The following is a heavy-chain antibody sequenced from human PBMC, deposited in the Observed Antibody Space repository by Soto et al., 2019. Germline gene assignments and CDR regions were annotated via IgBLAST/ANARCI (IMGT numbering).Heavy chain of an antibody. V-gene: IGHV4-34*09. D-gene: IGHD2-15*01. CDR2: IYYSGII. CDR1: GGSFSGYI. CDR3: ARDSHAPAGGQFEDWFGP. Sequence: SETLSLTCDVYGGSFSGYIWTWIRQPPGKGLEWIAYIYYSGIIYYNPSLKSRVTMSRDTSKNQFSLKLDSVTAADTAVYYCARDSHAPAGGQFEDWFGPWGQGTLVTVSS. J-gene: IGHJ5*02.